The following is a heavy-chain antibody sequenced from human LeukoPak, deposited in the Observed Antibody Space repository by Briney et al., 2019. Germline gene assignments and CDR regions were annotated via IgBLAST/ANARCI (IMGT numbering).Heavy chain of an antibody. V-gene: IGHV3-49*04. CDR2: IRSKAYGGTT. CDR1: GFTFGDYA. Sequence: GGSLRLSCTASGFTFGDYAMSWVRQAPGKGLEWVGFIRSKAYGGTTEYAASVEGRFTISRDDSKSIAYLQMNSLKTEDTAVYYCTRQRQRYCSSTSCAMDYWGQGTLVTVSS. D-gene: IGHD2-2*01. CDR3: TRQRQRYCSSTSCAMDY. J-gene: IGHJ4*02.